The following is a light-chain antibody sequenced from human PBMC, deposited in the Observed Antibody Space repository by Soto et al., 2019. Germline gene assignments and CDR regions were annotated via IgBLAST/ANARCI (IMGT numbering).Light chain of an antibody. CDR1: ENINTY. J-gene: IGKJ1*01. CDR3: QQYGSSSWT. V-gene: IGKV3-11*01. CDR2: DAC. Sequence: IVLTQSPATLSVSPGVTATLSCRASENINTYLAWYQQKPGQAPKLLIYDACNMATGIPARFCASGSGTDFTLTISSLEPEYFAVYYCQQYGSSSWTFGQGTKVEIK.